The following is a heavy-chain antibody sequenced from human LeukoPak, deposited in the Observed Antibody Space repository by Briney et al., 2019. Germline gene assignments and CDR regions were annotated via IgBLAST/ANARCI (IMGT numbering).Heavy chain of an antibody. J-gene: IGHJ4*02. CDR2: ISSSGSTI. CDR1: GFTFSDYY. D-gene: IGHD3-3*01. Sequence: GGSLRLSCGASGFTFSDYYMSWIRQAPGKGLEWVSYISSSGSTIYYADSVKGRFTISRDNAKNSLYLQMNSLRAEDTAVYYCARDLTIFGVAADYWGQGTLVTVSS. CDR3: ARDLTIFGVAADY. V-gene: IGHV3-11*04.